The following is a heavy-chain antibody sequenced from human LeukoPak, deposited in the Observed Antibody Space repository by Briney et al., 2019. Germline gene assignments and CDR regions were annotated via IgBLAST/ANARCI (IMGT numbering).Heavy chain of an antibody. CDR2: IHYSGFS. D-gene: IGHD4-23*01. CDR3: ATDLHGGNSGLGY. Sequence: SEALSLTXTVSGGSISSYYWSWIGQPPGKGLEWIGYIHYSGFSNYNPSLKSRVTISVDTSKNQFSLKLSFVTAADTAVYYCATDLHGGNSGLGYWGQGTLVTVSS. V-gene: IGHV4-59*01. CDR1: GGSISSYY. J-gene: IGHJ1*01.